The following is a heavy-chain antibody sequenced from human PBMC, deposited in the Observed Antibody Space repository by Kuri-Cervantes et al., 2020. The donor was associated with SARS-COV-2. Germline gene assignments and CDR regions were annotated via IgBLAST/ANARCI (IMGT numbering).Heavy chain of an antibody. J-gene: IGHJ3*02. CDR3: ARDQGGSYWWDAFDI. CDR1: GFAFSSYV. Sequence: GESLKISCAAPGFAFSSYVLHWVRRAPGKGPEWVSAIGTGGDTYYADSVKGRFTISRDNSKNTLYLQMNSLRAEDTAVYYCARDQGGSYWWDAFDIWGQGTMVTVSS. D-gene: IGHD1-26*01. CDR2: IGTGGDT. V-gene: IGHV3-47*02.